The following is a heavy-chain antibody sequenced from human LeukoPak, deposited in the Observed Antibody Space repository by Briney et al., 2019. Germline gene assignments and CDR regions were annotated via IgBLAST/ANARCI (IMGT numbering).Heavy chain of an antibody. Sequence: GGSLRLSCAASGFTFSSYGMHWVRQAPGKGLEWVAVISYDGSNKYYADSVKGRFTISRDNSKNTLYLQMNSLRAEDTAVYYCAKELRAAEFDYWGQGTLVTVSS. V-gene: IGHV3-30*18. CDR1: GFTFSSYG. D-gene: IGHD6-13*01. CDR2: ISYDGSNK. CDR3: AKELRAAEFDY. J-gene: IGHJ4*02.